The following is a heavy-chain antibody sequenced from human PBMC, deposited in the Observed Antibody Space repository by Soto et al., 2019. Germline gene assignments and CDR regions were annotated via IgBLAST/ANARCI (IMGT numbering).Heavy chain of an antibody. J-gene: IGHJ5*01. CDR2: INHSGRV. CDR1: GGSFSGRS. V-gene: IGHV4-34*01. D-gene: IGHD3-22*01. CDR3: STRAYDTNGYYRFDP. Sequence: SETLSLTCAVYGGSFSGRSWTWSRQSPGKGLEWIGDINHSGRVDYSPSLKSRVTISLDTSKNQFSLTLSAVTAADTAMYYCSTRAYDTNGYYRFDPWGQGTLVTVS.